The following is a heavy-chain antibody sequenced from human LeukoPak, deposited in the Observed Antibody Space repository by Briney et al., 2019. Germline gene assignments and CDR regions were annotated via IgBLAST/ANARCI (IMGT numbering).Heavy chain of an antibody. V-gene: IGHV1-2*02. Sequence: GASVKVSCKASGYPFTNYYIHWVRQAPGQGLEWMGWINPESGGTKYPQKFQGRVTMTRDTSISTAYMELNRLTSDDTAVYYCAIRAVAARGGFDYWGQGTLATVSP. CDR3: AIRAVAARGGFDY. CDR2: INPESGGT. D-gene: IGHD6-19*01. J-gene: IGHJ4*02. CDR1: GYPFTNYY.